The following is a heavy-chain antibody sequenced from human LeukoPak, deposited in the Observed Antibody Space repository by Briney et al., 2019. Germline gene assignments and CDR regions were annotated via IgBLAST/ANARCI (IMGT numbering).Heavy chain of an antibody. V-gene: IGHV4-38-2*01. Sequence: SETLSLTCAVSGYSISTGYYWGWIRQPPGKVLEWIGSIYHSGSTNYNPSLESRATISVDTSKNQFSLRLSSVTAADTAVYYCVRVPYYYDSGSYHPRFFDYWGQGTLVTVSS. CDR3: VRVPYYYDSGSYHPRFFDY. J-gene: IGHJ4*02. CDR2: IYHSGST. CDR1: GYSISTGYY. D-gene: IGHD3-10*01.